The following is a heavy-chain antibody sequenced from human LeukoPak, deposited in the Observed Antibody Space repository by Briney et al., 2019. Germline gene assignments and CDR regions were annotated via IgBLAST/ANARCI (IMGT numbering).Heavy chain of an antibody. D-gene: IGHD1-26*01. CDR2: IRFDGSNK. CDR3: AKFDNRIVGAASFNY. J-gene: IGHJ4*02. Sequence: GGSLRLSCAASGFTFSSYGMHWVRQAPGKGLEWVAFIRFDGSNKYYADSVKGRLTISRDNSKDTLYLQMNSLRGEDTAVYYCAKFDNRIVGAASFNYWGQGTLVTVSS. V-gene: IGHV3-30*02. CDR1: GFTFSSYG.